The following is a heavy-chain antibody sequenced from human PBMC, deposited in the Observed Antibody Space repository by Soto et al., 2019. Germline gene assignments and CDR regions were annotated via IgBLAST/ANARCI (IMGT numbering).Heavy chain of an antibody. CDR1: GGTFSSYA. J-gene: IGHJ3*02. D-gene: IGHD3-3*01. Sequence: ASVKVSCKASGGTFSSYAISWVRQAPGQGLEWMGGIIPIFGTANYAQKFQGRVTITADESTSTAYMELSSLRSEDTAVYYCASSDAAIFGALSKRDAFDIWGQGTMVTVSS. CDR2: IIPIFGTA. CDR3: ASSDAAIFGALSKRDAFDI. V-gene: IGHV1-69*13.